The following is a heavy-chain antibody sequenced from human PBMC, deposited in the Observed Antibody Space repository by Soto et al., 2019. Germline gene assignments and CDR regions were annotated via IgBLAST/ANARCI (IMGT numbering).Heavy chain of an antibody. CDR3: ARHTGSYPNRGVDS. V-gene: IGHV4-61*01. D-gene: IGHD3-10*01. CDR1: GGSVRSKSHY. Sequence: QVQLQESGPGLVKPSETMYLTCSVSGGSVRSKSHYWTWMRQPPGKGLEWFGYSYYSGITKYNHPLKSRVNISVDTSKNQYSLRLSSMTAADTAVYYCARHTGSYPNRGVDSWGQGTLVTVSS. CDR2: SYYSGIT. J-gene: IGHJ4*02.